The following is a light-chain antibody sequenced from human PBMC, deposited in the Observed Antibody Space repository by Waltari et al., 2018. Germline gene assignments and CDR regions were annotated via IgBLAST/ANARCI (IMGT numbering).Light chain of an antibody. V-gene: IGKV1-17*01. CDR1: QDIGNE. CDR3: LQHNESPFT. Sequence: DIQMTQSPSSLSASVGDTVTISCRASQDIGNELNWFQQKPGKAPKILIHAASTLETGVPPRFRGSGSGTEFTLVINGLQPEDFAVYFCLQHNESPFTFGPGTRLDIK. J-gene: IGKJ3*01. CDR2: AAS.